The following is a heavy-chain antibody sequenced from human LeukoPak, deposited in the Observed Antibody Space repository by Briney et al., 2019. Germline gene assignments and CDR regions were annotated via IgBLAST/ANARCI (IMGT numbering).Heavy chain of an antibody. Sequence: PSETLSLTCTVSGGSFSSYYWSWIRQPPGKGLEWIGYVSDSGSTNYNPSLKSRVTISVDTSKNQFSLRLSSVTAADTAVYYCARVPPHIMVRGWGYFDYWGQGTLVTVSS. CDR2: VSDSGST. V-gene: IGHV4-59*01. CDR3: ARVPPHIMVRGWGYFDY. CDR1: GGSFSSYY. J-gene: IGHJ4*02. D-gene: IGHD3-10*01.